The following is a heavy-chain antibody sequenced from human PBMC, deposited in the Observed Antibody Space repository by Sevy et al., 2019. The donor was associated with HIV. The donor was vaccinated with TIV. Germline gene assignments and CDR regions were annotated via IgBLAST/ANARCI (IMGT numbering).Heavy chain of an antibody. CDR2: LYYSGIT. V-gene: IGHV4-59*08. D-gene: IGHD4-17*01. CDR3: ARGLAYYFDS. Sequence: GSLRLSCSLSGDSISSYYSTWVRQPPGKGLEWIGYLYYSGITNYNPSLKSRVTISVDTSKNQFSLKLTSVTAADTAVYYCARGLAYYFDSWGQGTLVTVSS. CDR1: GDSISSYY. J-gene: IGHJ4*02.